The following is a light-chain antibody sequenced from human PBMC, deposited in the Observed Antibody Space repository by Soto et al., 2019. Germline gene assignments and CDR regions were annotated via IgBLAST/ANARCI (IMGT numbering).Light chain of an antibody. CDR1: SSDVGTYDF. CDR2: DVS. V-gene: IGLV2-11*01. J-gene: IGLJ1*01. CDR3: CLDAVTIYV. Sequence: QSALTQPRSVSGSPGQSVTISCTGTSSDVGTYDFVSWYQQHPGKAPRLMIFDVSERPSGVPDRFSGSKSGNTASLTISGLQAEDEADYYCCLDAVTIYVLGTGTKVTVL.